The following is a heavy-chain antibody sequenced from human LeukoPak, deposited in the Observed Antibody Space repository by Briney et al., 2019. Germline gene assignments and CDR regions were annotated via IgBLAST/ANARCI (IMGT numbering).Heavy chain of an antibody. J-gene: IGHJ4*02. CDR2: VYYSGST. CDR1: GGSISDINYY. V-gene: IGHV4-39*07. CDR3: ARHQISSGWSLYFDS. Sequence: NSSETLSLTCNVSGGSISDINYYWAWIRQPPGKGLEWIASVYYSGSTHYNPSLKSRVTISGDTSKNQFSLKVTSVTVADTAVFYCARHQISSGWSLYFDSWGQGILVTVSS. D-gene: IGHD6-19*01.